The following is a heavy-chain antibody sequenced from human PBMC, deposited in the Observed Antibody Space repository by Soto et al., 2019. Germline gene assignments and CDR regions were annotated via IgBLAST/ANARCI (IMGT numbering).Heavy chain of an antibody. Sequence: EVQLLESGGGLVQPGGSLRLSCAVSGFTFSSYDMNWVRQAPGKGLEWVSGIGGRGGSTHYADSVKGRFTISRDNSKNTLYLQMNSLRAEDTAVYYGVKEPTATVNCDYWGQGTLVTVSS. D-gene: IGHD4-17*01. CDR2: IGGRGGST. J-gene: IGHJ4*02. V-gene: IGHV3-23*01. CDR1: GFTFSSYD. CDR3: VKEPTATVNCDY.